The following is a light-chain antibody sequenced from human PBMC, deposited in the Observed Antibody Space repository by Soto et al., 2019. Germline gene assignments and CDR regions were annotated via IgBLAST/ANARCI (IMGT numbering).Light chain of an antibody. CDR2: AAS. CDR1: QGVSNY. V-gene: IGKV1-27*01. J-gene: IGKJ4*01. CDR3: QKYNSAPLT. Sequence: DIQMTQSPSSLSASVGDRVTLTCRASQGVSNYLAWYQQKPGKVPKLLIYAASTLHSGVPSRFSGSGSGTDFTLTISSLQPEDVASYYCQKYNSAPLTFGGGTKV.